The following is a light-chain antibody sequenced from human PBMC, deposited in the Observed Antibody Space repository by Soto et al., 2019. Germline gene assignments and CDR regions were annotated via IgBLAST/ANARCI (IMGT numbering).Light chain of an antibody. Sequence: ETVLTQSPGTLSLSPGERATLSCRASQSVSSSYLAWYQQKPGQAPRLLIYGASSRATGIPDRFSGSGSGTDFPLIISRLEPEDFAVYYCQQYGDSRYTFGQGTKLEIK. CDR1: QSVSSSY. CDR2: GAS. CDR3: QQYGDSRYT. J-gene: IGKJ2*01. V-gene: IGKV3-20*01.